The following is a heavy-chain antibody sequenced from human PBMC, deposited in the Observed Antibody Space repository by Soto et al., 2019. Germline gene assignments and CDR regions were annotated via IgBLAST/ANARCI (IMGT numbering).Heavy chain of an antibody. V-gene: IGHV1-24*01. Sequence: ASVKVSCKVSGYTLTELSMHWVRQAPGKGLEWMGGFDPEDGETIYAQKFQGRVTMTEDTSTDTAYTELSSLRSEDTAVYYCAREGRYYDFWSGYGGYYYYYMDVWGKGTTVTVSS. D-gene: IGHD3-3*01. CDR3: AREGRYYDFWSGYGGYYYYYMDV. J-gene: IGHJ6*03. CDR2: FDPEDGET. CDR1: GYTLTELS.